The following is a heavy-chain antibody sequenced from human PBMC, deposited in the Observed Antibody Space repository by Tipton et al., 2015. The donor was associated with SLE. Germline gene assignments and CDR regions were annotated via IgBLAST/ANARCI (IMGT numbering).Heavy chain of an antibody. CDR3: ARHLRSVAGPTNSQH. Sequence: TLSLTCAVYNASFSAYYWSWIRQPPGKGLEWIGEINHSESTNYNPSLRSRVTISVEKSMNQFSLKLSSVTAADTAVYYCARHLRSVAGPTNSQHWGQGTLVTVSS. D-gene: IGHD6-19*01. CDR1: NASFSAYY. J-gene: IGHJ1*01. V-gene: IGHV4-34*01. CDR2: INHSEST.